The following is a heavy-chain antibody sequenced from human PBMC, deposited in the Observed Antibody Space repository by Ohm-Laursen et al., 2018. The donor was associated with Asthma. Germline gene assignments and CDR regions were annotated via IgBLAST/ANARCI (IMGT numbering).Heavy chain of an antibody. CDR2: TNEDGSEI. CDR1: GFTFSTYW. J-gene: IGHJ6*02. D-gene: IGHD3-3*01. CDR3: ARGSDYYYGMDV. V-gene: IGHV3-7*04. Sequence: SLRLSCAASGFTFSTYWMSWVRQAPGKGLEWVANTNEDGSEIYYVDSVKGRFTISRDNAKNSLYLQMNSLRAEDTAVYYCARGSDYYYGMDVWGQGTTVTVSS.